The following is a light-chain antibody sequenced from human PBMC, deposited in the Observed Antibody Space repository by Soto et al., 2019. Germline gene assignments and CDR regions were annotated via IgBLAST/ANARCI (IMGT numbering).Light chain of an antibody. V-gene: IGKV3-15*01. Sequence: EIVMTQSPATLSVSPGERATLACRASQSVSSNLAWSQKKPGHAHRLLIYGASTRATGIPARFSGSGSGTEFTLTISSLQSEDFAVYYCQQYNNWPPPLTFGGGTKVEIK. CDR1: QSVSSN. J-gene: IGKJ4*01. CDR3: QQYNNWPPPLT. CDR2: GAS.